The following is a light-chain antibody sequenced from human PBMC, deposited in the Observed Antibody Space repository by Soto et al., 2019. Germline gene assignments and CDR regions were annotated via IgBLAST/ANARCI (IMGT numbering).Light chain of an antibody. Sequence: QSVLTQPASVSGSPGQSITISCTVTSSDVGGSAYVSWYQQFPGNVPRLLIYKVTNRPSGVSYRFSGSKPGNTASLTTSGLQAEDEADYFCTSSTTGSLYVFGTGTKVTVL. CDR3: TSSTTGSLYV. V-gene: IGLV2-14*01. J-gene: IGLJ1*01. CDR2: KVT. CDR1: SSDVGGSAY.